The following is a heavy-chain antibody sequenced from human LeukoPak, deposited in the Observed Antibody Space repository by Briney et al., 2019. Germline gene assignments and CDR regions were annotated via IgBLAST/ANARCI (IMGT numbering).Heavy chain of an antibody. V-gene: IGHV4-34*01. J-gene: IGHJ3*02. CDR3: ARPRDYGDYVGAFDI. D-gene: IGHD4-17*01. CDR2: INHSGGT. Sequence: SETLSLTCAVYGGSFSGYYWSWIRQPPGKGLEWIGEINHSGGTNYNPSLKSRVTISVDTSKNQFSLKLGSVTAADTAVYYCARPRDYGDYVGAFDIWGQGTMVTVSS. CDR1: GGSFSGYY.